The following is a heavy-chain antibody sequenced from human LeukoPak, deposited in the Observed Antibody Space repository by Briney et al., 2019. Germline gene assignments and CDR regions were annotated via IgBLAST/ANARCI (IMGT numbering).Heavy chain of an antibody. Sequence: SETLSLTCAVYGGSFSGYYWSWIRQPPGKGLEWIGEINHSGSTNYNPSLKSRVTISVDTSKNQFSLKLSSVTAADTAVYYCARAGKITIFGVVSGRSYDYWGQGTLVTVSS. V-gene: IGHV4-34*01. CDR3: ARAGKITIFGVVSGRSYDY. D-gene: IGHD3-3*01. CDR1: GGSFSGYY. CDR2: INHSGST. J-gene: IGHJ4*02.